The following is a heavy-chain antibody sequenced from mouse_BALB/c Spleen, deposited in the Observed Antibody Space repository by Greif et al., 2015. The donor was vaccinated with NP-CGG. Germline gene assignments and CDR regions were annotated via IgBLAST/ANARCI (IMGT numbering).Heavy chain of an antibody. D-gene: IGHD1-1*01. Sequence: VQLQQSGAELVKPGASVKLSCTASGFNIKDTYMHWVKQRPEQGLEWVGRIDPADGNSKYDPKFQGKATITADTSSNIAYLQLSSLTSEDTAVYYCAPYYYGTSVFAYWGQGTLVTVSA. CDR2: IDPADGNS. CDR3: APYYYGTSVFAY. CDR1: GFNIKDTY. V-gene: IGHV14-3*02. J-gene: IGHJ3*01.